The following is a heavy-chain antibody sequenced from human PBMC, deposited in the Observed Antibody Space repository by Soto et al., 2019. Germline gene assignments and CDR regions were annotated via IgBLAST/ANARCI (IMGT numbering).Heavy chain of an antibody. CDR1: GGTFSSYA. CDR3: ARGGYYYGSGSYETTQRNNNWCDP. J-gene: IGHJ5*02. Sequence: SVKVSCKASGGTFSSYAISWGRQAPGQGLEWMGGIIPIFGTANYAQKFQGRVTITADESTSTAYMELSSLRSEDTAVYYCARGGYYYGSGSYETTQRNNNWCDPWGQGTLVTVS. V-gene: IGHV1-69*13. CDR2: IIPIFGTA. D-gene: IGHD3-10*01.